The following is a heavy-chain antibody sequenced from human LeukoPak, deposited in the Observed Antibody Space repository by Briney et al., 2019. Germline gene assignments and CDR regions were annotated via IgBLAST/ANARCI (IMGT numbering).Heavy chain of an antibody. J-gene: IGHJ4*02. CDR2: INPSGDAT. CDR1: GYTFTGYY. Sequence: ASVKVSCKASGYTFTGYYMHWVRQAPGQGLEWMGIINPSGDATSYAQKFQGRVTMTRDTSTSTDYMELSSLRSEDTAMYFCARQRGSYSFDYWGQGTLVAVSS. CDR3: ARQRGSYSFDY. V-gene: IGHV1-46*03. D-gene: IGHD1-26*01.